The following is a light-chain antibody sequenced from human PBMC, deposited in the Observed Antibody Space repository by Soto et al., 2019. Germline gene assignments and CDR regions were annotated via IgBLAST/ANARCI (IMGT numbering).Light chain of an antibody. CDR2: GNN. V-gene: IGLV1-44*01. Sequence: QSVQAHPPSAARTPGHRFTISFSGSSSNIGSNTVNWYQQLTGTAPKLLIYGNNQRPSGVPDRFSGSKSGNTASLTISGLQVEDEADYYCCSSGGSHTYVFGNGSKGTAL. J-gene: IGLJ1*01. CDR3: CSSGGSHTYV. CDR1: SSNIGSNT.